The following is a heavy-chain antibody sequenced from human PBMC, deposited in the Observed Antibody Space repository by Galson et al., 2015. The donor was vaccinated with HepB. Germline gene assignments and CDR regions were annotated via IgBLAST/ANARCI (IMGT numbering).Heavy chain of an antibody. CDR1: GDSVSSNSAA. V-gene: IGHV6-1*01. D-gene: IGHD2-8*02. CDR2: TYYRSKWYN. CDR3: ARDPGYCTGGVCYRGSKGRWFDP. Sequence: CAISGDSVSSNSAAWNWIRQSPSRGLEWRGRTYYRSKWYNDYAVSVKSRITINPDTSKNQFSLQLNSVTPEDTAVYYCARDPGYCTGGVCYRGSKGRWFDPWGQGTLVTVSS. J-gene: IGHJ5*02.